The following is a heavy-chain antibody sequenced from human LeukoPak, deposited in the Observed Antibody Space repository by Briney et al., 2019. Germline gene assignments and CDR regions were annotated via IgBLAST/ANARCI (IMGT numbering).Heavy chain of an antibody. CDR3: TRNSLDY. CDR1: GFSISSHW. V-gene: IGHV3-7*03. Sequence: PGGSLRLSCVASGFSISSHWMRWLRQAPGKGLEWVVNIKADGSQQYYVDSVRGRFTITRDNAENSLYLQMNSLRAEDTAVYYCTRNSLDYWGLGTLVTVSS. CDR2: IKADGSQQ. J-gene: IGHJ4*02.